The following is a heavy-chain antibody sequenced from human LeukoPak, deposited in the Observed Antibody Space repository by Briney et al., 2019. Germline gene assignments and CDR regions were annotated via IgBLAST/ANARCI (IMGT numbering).Heavy chain of an antibody. CDR3: ARQRGYSYGFGF. CDR2: ISSSSSYI. Sequence: GGSLRLSCAASGFTFSSYSMNWVRQAPGKGLEWVSSISSSSSYIYYADSVKGRFTISRDNAKNSLYLQMNSLRAEDTAVYCCARQRGYSYGFGFWGQGTLVTVSS. CDR1: GFTFSSYS. J-gene: IGHJ4*02. V-gene: IGHV3-21*01. D-gene: IGHD5-18*01.